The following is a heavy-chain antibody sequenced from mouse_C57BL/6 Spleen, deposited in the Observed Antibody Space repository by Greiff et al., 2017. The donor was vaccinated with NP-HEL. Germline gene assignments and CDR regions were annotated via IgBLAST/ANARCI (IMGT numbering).Heavy chain of an antibody. CDR1: GYTFTSYG. CDR2: IYPRSGNT. V-gene: IGHV1-81*01. D-gene: IGHD1-1*01. CDR3: ARPSITTVVATSGGFDY. Sequence: QVQLQQSGAELARPGASVKLSCKASGYTFTSYGISWVKQRTGQGLEWIGEIYPRSGNTYYNEKFKGKATLTADKSSSTAYMELRSLTSEDSAVYFCARPSITTVVATSGGFDYWGQGTTLTVSS. J-gene: IGHJ2*01.